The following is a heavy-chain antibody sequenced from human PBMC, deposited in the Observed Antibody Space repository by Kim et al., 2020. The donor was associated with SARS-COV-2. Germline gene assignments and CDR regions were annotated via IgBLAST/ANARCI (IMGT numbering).Heavy chain of an antibody. J-gene: IGHJ5*02. D-gene: IGHD2-2*01. V-gene: IGHV3-33*08. CDR2: ISFDAIDK. CDR1: GFTFVNHG. Sequence: GGSLRLSCAPSGFTFVNHGMHWVRQAPGKGLEWVAVISFDAIDKVYADSVKGRFTISRDNSNNILYLEMNNLRPEDTAVYYCARDPQYQLLWNWFDPWGQGTRVTV. CDR3: ARDPQYQLLWNWFDP.